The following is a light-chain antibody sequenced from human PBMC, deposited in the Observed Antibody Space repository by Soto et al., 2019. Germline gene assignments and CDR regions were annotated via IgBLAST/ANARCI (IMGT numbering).Light chain of an antibody. Sequence: DIVVTQSPHSLPVTPGEPASISCRSSQSLLHSNGNTYLDWYLQKPGQSPQLLIYLGSNRASGVPDRFSVSGSGTDYTLRISRVEAEDVGVYYCMQVLQNPLTFGGGTKVEI. CDR2: LGS. V-gene: IGKV2-28*01. J-gene: IGKJ4*01. CDR3: MQVLQNPLT. CDR1: QSLLHSNGNTY.